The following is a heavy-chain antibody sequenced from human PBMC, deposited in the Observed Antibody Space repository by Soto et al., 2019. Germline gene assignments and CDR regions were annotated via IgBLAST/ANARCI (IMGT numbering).Heavy chain of an antibody. D-gene: IGHD3-16*01. CDR3: ARVDDYIWESRPLY. Sequence: ASVKVSCKASGYTFTSYGISWVRQAPGQGLEWMGWISAYNGNTNYAQKLQGRVTMTTDTSTSTAYMELSSLRSDDSAVYYCARVDDYIWESRPLYWGQGTLVTVSS. J-gene: IGHJ4*02. CDR2: ISAYNGNT. CDR1: GYTFTSYG. V-gene: IGHV1-18*01.